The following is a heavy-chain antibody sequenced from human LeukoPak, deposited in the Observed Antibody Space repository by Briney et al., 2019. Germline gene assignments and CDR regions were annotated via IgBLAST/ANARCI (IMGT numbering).Heavy chain of an antibody. CDR2: ITSGSSYI. CDR3: ARDVLPYSGNYSATLGAGAFDI. V-gene: IGHV3-21*01. J-gene: IGHJ3*02. CDR1: GFTFSSYS. Sequence: PGGSLRLSCVASGFTFSSYSMNWVRQAPGKGLEWVSSITSGSSYIYYADSVKGRFTISRDNAKNSLYQQMNSLRAEDTAVYYCARDVLPYSGNYSATLGAGAFDIWGQGTMVTVSS. D-gene: IGHD1-26*01.